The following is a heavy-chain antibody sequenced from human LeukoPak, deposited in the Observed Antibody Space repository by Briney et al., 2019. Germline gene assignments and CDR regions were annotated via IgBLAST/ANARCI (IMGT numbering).Heavy chain of an antibody. Sequence: SGTLSLTCAVSGGSISSTNWWSWVRQPPGKGLEWIGEIYHSGSANYNPSLKSRVTISVDKSKNQFSLKLSSVTAADTAGYYCGRHPPNYYDINDKPFAFWGRGTRVTVSS. CDR3: GRHPPNYYDINDKPFAF. J-gene: IGHJ4*02. CDR2: IYHSGSA. V-gene: IGHV4-4*02. CDR1: GGSISSTNW. D-gene: IGHD3-22*01.